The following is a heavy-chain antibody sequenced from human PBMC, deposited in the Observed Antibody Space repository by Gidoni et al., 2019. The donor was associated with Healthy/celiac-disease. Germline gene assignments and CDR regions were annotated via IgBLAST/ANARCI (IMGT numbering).Heavy chain of an antibody. D-gene: IGHD2-21*02. CDR1: GFTFRSYA. CDR3: ARGILHIVVVTAIDY. J-gene: IGHJ4*02. CDR2: ISGSGGST. Sequence: EVQPVESGGGLVQPGGSLRLSCAASGFTFRSYAMSWVRPAPGKGLEWVSAISGSGGSTYYADSVKGRFTISRDNSKNTLYLQMNSLRAEDTAVYYCARGILHIVVVTAIDYWGQGTLVTVSS. V-gene: IGHV3-23*04.